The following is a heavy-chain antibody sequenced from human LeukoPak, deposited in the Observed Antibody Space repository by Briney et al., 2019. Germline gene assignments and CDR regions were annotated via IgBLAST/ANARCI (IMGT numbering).Heavy chain of an antibody. J-gene: IGHJ5*02. V-gene: IGHV3-21*01. CDR2: ISSSSSYI. D-gene: IGHD4-11*01. Sequence: GGSLRLSCAASGFIFRSYSMNWVRQAPGKGLEWVSCISSSSSYIYYADSVKGRITISRDNAKNSLYLQMNSLRAEDTAVYYCARDLHDYSNSGWFDPWGQGTLVTVSS. CDR1: GFIFRSYS. CDR3: ARDLHDYSNSGWFDP.